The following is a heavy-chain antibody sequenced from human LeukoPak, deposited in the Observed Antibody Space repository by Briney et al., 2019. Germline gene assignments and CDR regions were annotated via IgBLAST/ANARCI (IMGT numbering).Heavy chain of an antibody. J-gene: IGHJ4*02. D-gene: IGHD3-10*01. CDR1: GFSFSSSW. V-gene: IGHV3-74*01. CDR3: ARGPYYAAGSFDY. Sequence: GGSLRLSCAASGFSFSSSWMHWVRQAPGKGLVWVSRISIDGGDTVYADSVKGRFTVSRDNAKDTLYLQMNSLRVEDTAVYYCARGPYYAAGSFDYWGQGTLVTVS. CDR2: ISIDGGDT.